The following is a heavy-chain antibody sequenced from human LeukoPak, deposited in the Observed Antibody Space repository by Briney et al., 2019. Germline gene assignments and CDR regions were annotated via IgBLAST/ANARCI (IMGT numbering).Heavy chain of an antibody. CDR3: AKDNTNLLWFGGNWFDP. V-gene: IGHV3-13*01. CDR2: INPAGRT. J-gene: IGHJ5*02. Sequence: PGGSLRLSCTVSGFTVSSDSMSWVRQETGKGLEWVSAINPAGRTYYADSVRGRFIISRENAKNSFYLQLNSLRAEDTAVYYCAKDNTNLLWFGGNWFDPWGQGTLVTVSS. CDR1: GFTVSSDS. D-gene: IGHD3-10*01.